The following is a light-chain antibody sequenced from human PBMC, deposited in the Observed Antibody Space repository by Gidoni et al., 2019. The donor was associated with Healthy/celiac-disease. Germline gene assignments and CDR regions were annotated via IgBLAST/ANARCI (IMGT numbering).Light chain of an antibody. CDR3: AAWDDSLRV. CDR1: SSNIGSNT. J-gene: IGLJ3*02. CDR2: SNT. Sequence: SVLPQRPSASGTPGQRVTISCSGSSSNIGSNTVNWYQQLPGTAPKLLTYSNTQRPSGVPVRFSGSKSVTSASLAISWLQSEEESDYYCAAWDDSLRVFGGGTKLTVL. V-gene: IGLV1-44*01.